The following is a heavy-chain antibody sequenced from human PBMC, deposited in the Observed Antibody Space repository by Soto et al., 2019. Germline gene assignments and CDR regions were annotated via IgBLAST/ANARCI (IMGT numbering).Heavy chain of an antibody. CDR2: IIPIFGTA. D-gene: IGHD1-20*01. J-gene: IGHJ6*02. CDR3: ARVTMYNGYYGYGMDD. V-gene: IGHV1-69*01. Sequence: QVQLVQSGAEVKKPGSSVKVSCKASGGTFSSYAISWVRQAPGQGLEWMGGIIPIFGTANYAQKFQGRVTLTRVESKATADLDLSRLRPPGTAEYYIARVTMYNGYYGYGMDDWGQGTMVTVSS. CDR1: GGTFSSYA.